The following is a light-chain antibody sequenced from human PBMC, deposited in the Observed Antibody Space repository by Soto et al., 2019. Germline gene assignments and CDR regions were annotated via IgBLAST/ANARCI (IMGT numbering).Light chain of an antibody. CDR3: LQDFNYPWT. CDR1: QDIRND. CDR2: AAS. V-gene: IGKV1-6*01. J-gene: IGKJ1*01. Sequence: AIQMTQSPSSLSASVGDRVTITCRASQDIRNDLGWYQQKPGKTPKLLIFAASSLQSGVPSRFSGSGSGTDFTLTISSLQPEDFATDYCLQDFNYPWTFGQGTKVDIE.